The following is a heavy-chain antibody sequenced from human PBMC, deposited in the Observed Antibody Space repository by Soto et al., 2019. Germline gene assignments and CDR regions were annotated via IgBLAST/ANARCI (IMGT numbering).Heavy chain of an antibody. V-gene: IGHV3-13*01. CDR1: GFTFSAYD. CDR3: ARQASYWQGGGGWFDP. J-gene: IGHJ5*02. CDR2: IGTQHDT. D-gene: IGHD2-8*02. Sequence: EVQLVESGGGLVQPGGSLRLSCAASGFTFSAYDMHWVRQATGKGLEWVSAIGTQHDTYYPDSVKGRFTISRENAKNFLYLQMDSLRAGDTAVYYCARQASYWQGGGGWFDPWGQGTLVTVSS.